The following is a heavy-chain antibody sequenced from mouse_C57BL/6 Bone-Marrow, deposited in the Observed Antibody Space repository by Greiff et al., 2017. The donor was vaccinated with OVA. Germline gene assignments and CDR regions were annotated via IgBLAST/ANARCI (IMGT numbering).Heavy chain of an antibody. J-gene: IGHJ1*01. CDR1: GFALTSYG. CDR2: IWGGGGT. D-gene: IGHD1-1*01. CDR3: AKRPVEPPCWYFDV. V-gene: IGHV2-9*01. Sequence: QVQLKESGPGLVAPSQSLSITCTVSGFALTSYGVDWVRQPPGKGLEWLGVIWGGGGTNYNSALMSGLSISKDNSKSKVVLKMNRLQTDDAAMDYCAKRPVEPPCWYFDVWGAGTTVTVSS.